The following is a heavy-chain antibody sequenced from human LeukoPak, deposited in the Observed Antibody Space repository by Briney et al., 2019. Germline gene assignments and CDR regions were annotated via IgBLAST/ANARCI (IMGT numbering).Heavy chain of an antibody. J-gene: IGHJ4*02. CDR2: ASGTGDST. D-gene: IGHD6-13*01. CDR1: GFTFNNYG. Sequence: GGSLRLSCAASGFTFNNYGMSWVRQAPGKGLEWVSSASGTGDSTYYADSVKGRFTISRDNFKNRLYLQMNSLRDDDTAVYYCAKASREYSSTWYYWGQGTLVTVSS. V-gene: IGHV3-23*01. CDR3: AKASREYSSTWYY.